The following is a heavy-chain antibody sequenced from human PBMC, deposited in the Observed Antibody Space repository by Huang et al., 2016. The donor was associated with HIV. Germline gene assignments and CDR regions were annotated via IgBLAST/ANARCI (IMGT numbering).Heavy chain of an antibody. J-gene: IGHJ4*02. Sequence: QLVESGGGLVQPGGSLRLSCAASGFTFRSYWMSWVRQATGKGLEGVANINQEESEEYYLDSVKGRFTISRDNAKASLYLQVSNLRVEYTGISYCARRMVLDYWGQGILLTVSS. D-gene: IGHD2-15*01. CDR2: INQEESEE. CDR1: GFTFRSYW. V-gene: IGHV3-7*01. CDR3: ARRMVLDY.